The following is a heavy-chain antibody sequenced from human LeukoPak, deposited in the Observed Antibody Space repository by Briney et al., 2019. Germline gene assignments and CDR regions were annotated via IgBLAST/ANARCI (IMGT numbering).Heavy chain of an antibody. Sequence: PGGSLRLSRAASGFTFTNHAMAWVRLAPGKGLEWVSTLSDSGASTYYADSVKGRFTISRDNSRNTMYLQMDSLRDDDTGVYFCARTPSRDGYSHIDFWGQGALVTVSS. D-gene: IGHD5-24*01. CDR1: GFTFTNHA. V-gene: IGHV3-23*01. J-gene: IGHJ4*02. CDR3: ARTPSRDGYSHIDF. CDR2: LSDSGAST.